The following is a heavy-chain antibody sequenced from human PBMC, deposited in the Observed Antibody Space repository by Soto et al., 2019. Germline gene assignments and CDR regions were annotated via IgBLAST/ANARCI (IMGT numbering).Heavy chain of an antibody. CDR3: ARDKITGLFDY. CDR1: GGSFSGYY. J-gene: IGHJ4*02. V-gene: IGHV4-34*01. Sequence: QVQLQQWGAGLLKPSETLSLTGAVYGGSFSGYYWTWIRQPPGTGLECIGEINHSGRTNYNPSLKNGVTISVDTSKNQFSLKLTSVTAADTAVYYCARDKITGLFDYWGQGTLVTVSS. CDR2: INHSGRT. D-gene: IGHD3-10*01.